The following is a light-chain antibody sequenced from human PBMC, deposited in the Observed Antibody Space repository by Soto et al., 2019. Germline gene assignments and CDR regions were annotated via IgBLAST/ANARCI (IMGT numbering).Light chain of an antibody. J-gene: IGKJ4*01. Sequence: EIVLTQSPAPLSLSPGERAALSCRASQGVGRFLAWYQQKPGQAPRLLIYDASNRATGIPARFSRSGSGTDITLAINNLDPADFAVHYCQHRGGWPLTFGGGTKVEIK. CDR1: QGVGRF. V-gene: IGKV3-11*01. CDR3: QHRGGWPLT. CDR2: DAS.